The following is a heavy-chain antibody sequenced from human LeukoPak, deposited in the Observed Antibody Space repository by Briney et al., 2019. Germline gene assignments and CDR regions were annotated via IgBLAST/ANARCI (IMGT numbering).Heavy chain of an antibody. J-gene: IGHJ3*02. Sequence: GGSLRLSCAASGFTFSTYIMNWVRQTPGKGLEWVSSIGTSTSYIYYADSVKGRFTISRDNAKNSLYLQMNSLRAEDTAVYYCARDRSFGDYGDYVSRADAFDIWGQGTMVTVSS. CDR3: ARDRSFGDYGDYVSRADAFDI. CDR2: IGTSTSYI. V-gene: IGHV3-21*01. D-gene: IGHD4-17*01. CDR1: GFTFSTYI.